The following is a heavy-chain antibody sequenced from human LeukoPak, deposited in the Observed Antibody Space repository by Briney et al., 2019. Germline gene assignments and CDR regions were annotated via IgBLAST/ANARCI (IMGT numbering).Heavy chain of an antibody. CDR3: ASLLRRYYGSGSSYWFDP. CDR2: INTNTGNP. CDR1: GYTFTSYA. Sequence: GASVKVSCKASGYTFTSYAMNWVRQAPGQGLEWMGWINTNTGNPTYAQGFTGRFAFSLDTSVSTAYLQISSLKAEDTAVYYCASLLRRYYGSGSSYWFDPWGQGTLVTVSS. V-gene: IGHV7-4-1*02. J-gene: IGHJ5*02. D-gene: IGHD3-10*01.